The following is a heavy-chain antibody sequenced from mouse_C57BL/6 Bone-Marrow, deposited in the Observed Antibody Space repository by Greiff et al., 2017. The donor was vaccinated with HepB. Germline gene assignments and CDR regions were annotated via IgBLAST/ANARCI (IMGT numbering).Heavy chain of an antibody. CDR2: IYPGDGDT. V-gene: IGHV1-82*01. J-gene: IGHJ2*01. Sequence: QVQLQQSGPELVKPGASVKISCKASGYAFSSSWMNWVKQRPGKGLEWIGRIYPGDGDTNYNGKFKGKATLTADKSSSTAYMQLSSLTSEDSAVYFCARWDSNYAFDYWGQGTTLTVSS. D-gene: IGHD2-5*01. CDR1: GYAFSSSW. CDR3: ARWDSNYAFDY.